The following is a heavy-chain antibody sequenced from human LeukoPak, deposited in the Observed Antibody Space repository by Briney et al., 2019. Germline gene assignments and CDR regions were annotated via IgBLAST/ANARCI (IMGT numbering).Heavy chain of an antibody. V-gene: IGHV4-34*01. CDR1: GGSFSGYY. D-gene: IGHD2-21*02. Sequence: SETLSLTCAVYGGSFSGYYWSWIRQPPGKGLEWIGEINHSGSTNYNPSLKSRVTISVDTSKNQFSLKLSSVTAADTAVYYWARGGYCGGDCYFYYWGQGTLVTVSS. CDR2: INHSGST. J-gene: IGHJ4*02. CDR3: ARGGYCGGDCYFYY.